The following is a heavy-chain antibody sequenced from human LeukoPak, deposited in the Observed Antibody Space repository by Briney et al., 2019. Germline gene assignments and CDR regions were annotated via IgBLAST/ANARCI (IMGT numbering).Heavy chain of an antibody. CDR3: ARARGYSGYDPPDDY. CDR2: ISYDGSNK. D-gene: IGHD5-12*01. V-gene: IGHV3-30-3*01. Sequence: PGGSLRLSCAASGFTFSSYAMHWVRQAPGKGLERVAVISYDGSNKYYADSVKGRFTISRDNSKNTLYLQMNSLRAEDTAVYYCARARGYSGYDPPDDYWGQGTLVTVSS. J-gene: IGHJ4*02. CDR1: GFTFSSYA.